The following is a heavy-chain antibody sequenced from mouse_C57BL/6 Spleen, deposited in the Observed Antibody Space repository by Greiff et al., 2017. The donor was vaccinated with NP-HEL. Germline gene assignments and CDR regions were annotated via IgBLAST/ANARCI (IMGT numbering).Heavy chain of an antibody. CDR2: IDPETGGT. V-gene: IGHV1-15*01. J-gene: IGHJ2*01. Sequence: VHLQQSGAELVRPGASVTLSCKASGYTFTDYEMHWVKQTPVHGLEWIGAIDPETGGTAYNQKFKGKAILTADKSSSTAYMELRSLTSEDSAVYYCTRGGDYWGQGTTLTVSS. CDR1: GYTFTDYE. CDR3: TRGGDY.